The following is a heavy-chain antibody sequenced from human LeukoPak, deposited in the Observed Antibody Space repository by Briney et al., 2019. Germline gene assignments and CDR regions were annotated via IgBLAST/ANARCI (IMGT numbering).Heavy chain of an antibody. D-gene: IGHD2-2*01. CDR2: INWNGGST. CDR3: AREPGYCSSTSCYDAYYFDY. Sequence: GGSLRLSCAASGFTFDDYGMSWVRHAPGKGLEWVSGINWNGGSTGYADSVKGRFTISRDNAKNSLYLQMNSLRAEDTAVYYCAREPGYCSSTSCYDAYYFDYWGQGTLVTVSS. J-gene: IGHJ4*02. CDR1: GFTFDDYG. V-gene: IGHV3-20*04.